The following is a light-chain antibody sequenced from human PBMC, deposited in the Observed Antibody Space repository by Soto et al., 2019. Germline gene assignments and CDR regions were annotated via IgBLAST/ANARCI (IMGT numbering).Light chain of an antibody. Sequence: QSVLTHPPSASGTPGQRVTISCSGSSSNIASNTVNWYQQLPGTAPKLLIYNNNHRPSGVLDRFSGSKSGTSASLAISGLQSEDEADYYCAAWDDSLNGPLFGGGTKLTVL. V-gene: IGLV1-44*01. CDR3: AAWDDSLNGPL. J-gene: IGLJ2*01. CDR2: NNN. CDR1: SSNIASNT.